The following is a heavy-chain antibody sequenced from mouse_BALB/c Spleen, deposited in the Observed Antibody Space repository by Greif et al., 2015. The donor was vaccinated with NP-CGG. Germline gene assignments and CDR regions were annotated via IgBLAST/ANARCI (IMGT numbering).Heavy chain of an antibody. J-gene: IGHJ2*01. Sequence: EVMLVESGGGLVQPGGSRKLSCAASGFTFSDYGMAWVRQAPGKGPEWVAFISNLAYSICYADTVTGRFSISRENAKNTLYLEMSSLRSEDTAMYYCARCDGYLYFDYWGQGTTLTVSS. CDR2: ISNLAYSI. D-gene: IGHD2-3*01. CDR3: ARCDGYLYFDY. CDR1: GFTFSDYG. V-gene: IGHV5-15*02.